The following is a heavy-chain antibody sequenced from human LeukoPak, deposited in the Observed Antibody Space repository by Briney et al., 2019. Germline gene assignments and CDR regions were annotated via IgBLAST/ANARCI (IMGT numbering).Heavy chain of an antibody. CDR2: INPNSGGT. D-gene: IGHD3-9*01. Sequence: ASVKVSCKASGYTFTGYYMHWVRQAPGQGLEWMGWINPNSGGTNYAQKFQGRVTMTRDTSISTAYMELSRLRSDDTAVYYCARDMRNPKYYDILTGPFDYWGQGTLVTVSS. J-gene: IGHJ4*02. CDR1: GYTFTGYY. V-gene: IGHV1-2*02. CDR3: ARDMRNPKYYDILTGPFDY.